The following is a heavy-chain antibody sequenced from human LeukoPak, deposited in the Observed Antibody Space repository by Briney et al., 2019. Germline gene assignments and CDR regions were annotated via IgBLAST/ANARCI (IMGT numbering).Heavy chain of an antibody. J-gene: IGHJ4*02. CDR2: INWNSDSI. V-gene: IGHV3-9*01. D-gene: IGHD4/OR15-4a*01. Sequence: GGSLRLSCAVSGFTFDDYAMHWVRQVPGKGLEWVSGINWNSDSIGYADSVKGRFTTSRDNAKNSLYLQMNSLRAEDTAVYYCARRAGAYSHPYDYWGQGTLVTVSS. CDR1: GFTFDDYA. CDR3: ARRAGAYSHPYDY.